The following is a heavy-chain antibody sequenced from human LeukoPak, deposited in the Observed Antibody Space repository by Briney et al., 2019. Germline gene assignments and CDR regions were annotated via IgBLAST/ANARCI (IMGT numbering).Heavy chain of an antibody. J-gene: IGHJ4*02. CDR2: ISSSSSSYI. CDR3: AREFYIPKRNEGY. V-gene: IGHV3-21*01. Sequence: GGSLRLSCAASGFTFSSYSMNWVRQAPGKGLDWVSSISSSSSSYIYYADSVKGRFTISRDNAKNSLYLQMNSLRAEDTAVYYCAREFYIPKRNEGYWGQGTLVTVSS. D-gene: IGHD1-14*01. CDR1: GFTFSSYS.